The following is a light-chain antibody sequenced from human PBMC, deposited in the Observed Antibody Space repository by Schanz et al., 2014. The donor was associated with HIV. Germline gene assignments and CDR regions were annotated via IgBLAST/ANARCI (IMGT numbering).Light chain of an antibody. CDR2: EDN. Sequence: NFMLTQPHSVSESPGKTVTISCTRSSGSIASNYVQWDPQPPGSAPTTVIYEDNQRPTGVPDRFSGSIDSSSNSASLTISGLKTEDEADYYCQSCDTDKHIIFGGGTKLTVL. CDR1: SGSIASNY. V-gene: IGLV6-57*04. J-gene: IGLJ2*01. CDR3: QSCDTDKHII.